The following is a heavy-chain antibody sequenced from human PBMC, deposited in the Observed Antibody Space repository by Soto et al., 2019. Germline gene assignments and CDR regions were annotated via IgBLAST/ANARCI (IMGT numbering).Heavy chain of an antibody. Sequence: SETLSLTCTVSGGSISSYYWSWIRQPPGKGLEWIGYIYYSGSTNYNPSLKSRVTISVDTSKNQFSLKLSSVTAADTAVYYCARQMGGSYHDYWGQGTLVTVSS. D-gene: IGHD1-26*01. CDR2: IYYSGST. V-gene: IGHV4-59*08. CDR1: GGSISSYY. CDR3: ARQMGGSYHDY. J-gene: IGHJ4*02.